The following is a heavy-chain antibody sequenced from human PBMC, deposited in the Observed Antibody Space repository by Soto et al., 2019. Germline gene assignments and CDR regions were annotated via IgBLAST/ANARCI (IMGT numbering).Heavy chain of an antibody. CDR2: IIPIFGTA. J-gene: IGHJ4*02. Sequence: QVQLVQSGAEVKKPGSSVKVSCTASGGTFSSYAISWVRQAPGQGLEWMGGIIPIFGTANYAQKFQGRVTITADESTSTAYMELSSLRSEDTAVYYCARRYCSGGSCYYGPFDYWGQGTLVTVSS. V-gene: IGHV1-69*01. D-gene: IGHD2-15*01. CDR3: ARRYCSGGSCYYGPFDY. CDR1: GGTFSSYA.